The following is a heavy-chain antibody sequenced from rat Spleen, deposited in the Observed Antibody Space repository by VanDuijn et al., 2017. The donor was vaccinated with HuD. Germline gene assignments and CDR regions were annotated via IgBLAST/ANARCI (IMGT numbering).Heavy chain of an antibody. J-gene: IGHJ2*01. D-gene: IGHD1-12*02. Sequence: EVQLVESGGGLVQPGRSLKLSCAASGFTFSNYGMHWIRQAPTKGLEWVASISPSGGSTYYRDSVKGRFTIFRDNAKSTLYLQMSSLRSEDAATYYCARPPYDGTYYHYFDYWGQGVMVTVSS. V-gene: IGHV5-19*01. CDR2: ISPSGGST. CDR3: ARPPYDGTYYHYFDY. CDR1: GFTFSNYG.